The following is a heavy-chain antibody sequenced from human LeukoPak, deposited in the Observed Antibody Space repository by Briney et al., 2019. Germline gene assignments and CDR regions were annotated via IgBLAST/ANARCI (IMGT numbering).Heavy chain of an antibody. V-gene: IGHV3-53*05. Sequence: PGGSLRLSCAASGFSVSNNYMSWVRQAPGKGLEWVSVIYSDDGTFHLDSVKGRFTISRDNSKNTVYLQMNSLRGEDTAVYYCAKSGIAAAGQRGYFDYWGQGTLVTVSS. CDR2: IYSDDGT. D-gene: IGHD6-13*01. CDR3: AKSGIAAAGQRGYFDY. J-gene: IGHJ4*02. CDR1: GFSVSNNY.